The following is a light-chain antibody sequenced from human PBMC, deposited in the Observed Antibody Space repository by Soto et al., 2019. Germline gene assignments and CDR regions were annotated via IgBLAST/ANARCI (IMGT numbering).Light chain of an antibody. Sequence: DIKMTHSPSSLSASVVDTVTIPCQASQDISTYLNWYQHKPGKAPKLLIYAASTLETGAPSRFSGSGSGADFTLTISRLRPEDIASYYCQQYDTLITFGQGTRLEIK. CDR1: QDISTY. CDR3: QQYDTLIT. CDR2: AAS. J-gene: IGKJ5*01. V-gene: IGKV1-33*01.